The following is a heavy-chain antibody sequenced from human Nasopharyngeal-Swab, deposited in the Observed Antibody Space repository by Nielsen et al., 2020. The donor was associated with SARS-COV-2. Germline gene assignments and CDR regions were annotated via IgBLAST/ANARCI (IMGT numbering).Heavy chain of an antibody. D-gene: IGHD3-22*01. J-gene: IGHJ5*02. CDR1: GFIFSTYA. CDR2: ISYDGSSN. Sequence: GGFLRLSCAASGFIFSTYAMHWVRQAPGKGLEWVALISYDGSSNYYAHSVKGRFTISRDNSKNTLYLQMNSLRGEDTAVYYCARPARRGLNWFDPWGQGTLVTVSS. V-gene: IGHV3-30-3*01. CDR3: ARPARRGLNWFDP.